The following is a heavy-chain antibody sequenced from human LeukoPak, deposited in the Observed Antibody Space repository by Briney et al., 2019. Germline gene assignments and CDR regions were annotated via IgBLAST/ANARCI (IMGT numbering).Heavy chain of an antibody. CDR1: GGSSSGYY. CDR3: ARGPRFGEFKSLY. CDR2: INQSGNT. J-gene: IGHJ4*02. Sequence: SETLSLTCAVYGGSSSGYYWSWIRQPPGKGLEWIGEINQSGNTNYNPSLKSRVTISEDTSKNQFSLKLRSVTAADTAVYYCARGPRFGEFKSLYWGQGTLVTVSS. V-gene: IGHV4-34*01. D-gene: IGHD3-10*01.